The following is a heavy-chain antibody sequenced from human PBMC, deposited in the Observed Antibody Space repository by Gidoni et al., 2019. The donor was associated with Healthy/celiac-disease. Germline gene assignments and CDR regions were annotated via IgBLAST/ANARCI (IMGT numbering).Heavy chain of an antibody. V-gene: IGHV4-34*01. CDR1: GGSFSGYY. J-gene: IGHJ4*02. CDR2: INHSGST. Sequence: QVQLQQWGAGLLKPSETLSLTCAVYGGSFSGYYWSWIRQPPGKGLEWSGEINHSGSTNYNTALQSRVTISVDTSKNQFSLKLSSVTAADTAVYYCARKDYDYVWGSYRYHFDYWGQGTLVTVSS. CDR3: ARKDYDYVWGSYRYHFDY. D-gene: IGHD3-16*02.